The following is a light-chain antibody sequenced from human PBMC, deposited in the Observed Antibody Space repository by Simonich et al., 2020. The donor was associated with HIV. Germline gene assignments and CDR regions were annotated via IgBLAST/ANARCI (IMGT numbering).Light chain of an antibody. Sequence: DIVMTQSPDSLAVSLGERATINCKSSQSVLYSPSNKNYLAWYQQRPGQPPKLLIYWASTRESGVPDRFSGSGSGTDFTLTISSLQPDDFATYYCQQYNSYSTFGQGTKVEIK. CDR3: QQYNSYST. J-gene: IGKJ1*01. CDR1: QSVLYSPSNKNY. CDR2: WAS. V-gene: IGKV4-1*01.